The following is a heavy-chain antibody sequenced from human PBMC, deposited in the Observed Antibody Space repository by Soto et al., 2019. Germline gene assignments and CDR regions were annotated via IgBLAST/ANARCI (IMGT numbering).Heavy chain of an antibody. CDR2: ISSSSSYI. CDR3: ARGFSSGWASPPGYFDY. J-gene: IGHJ4*02. Sequence: EVQLVESGGGLVKPGGSLRLSCAASAFIFSSYSMNWVRQAPGKGLEWVSSISSSSSYIYYADSVKGGFTISRDKAKNSLYLQMNSLRAADTAVYYFARGFSSGWASPPGYFDYWGQGTLVTVSS. CDR1: AFIFSSYS. D-gene: IGHD6-19*01. V-gene: IGHV3-21*01.